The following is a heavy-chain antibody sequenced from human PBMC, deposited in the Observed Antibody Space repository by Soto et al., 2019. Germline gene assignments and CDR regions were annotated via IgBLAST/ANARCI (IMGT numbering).Heavy chain of an antibody. J-gene: IGHJ4*02. V-gene: IGHV3-11*01. Sequence: GGSLRLSCAASGFTFSDYYMSWIRQAPGKGLEWVSSITSSGSTTYYTDSVKGRFTISRDNAKNSLYLQMNSLRAEDTAVYYCARERYSYGPYYFDYWGKGTLVTVSS. D-gene: IGHD5-18*01. CDR1: GFTFSDYY. CDR3: ARERYSYGPYYFDY. CDR2: ITSSGSTT.